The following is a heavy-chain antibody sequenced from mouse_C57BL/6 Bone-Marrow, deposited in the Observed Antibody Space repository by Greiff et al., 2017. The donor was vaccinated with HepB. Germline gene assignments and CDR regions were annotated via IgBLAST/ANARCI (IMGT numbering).Heavy chain of an antibody. Sequence: EVKLMESGGGLVKPGGSLKLSCAASGFTFSSYAMSWVRQTPEKRLEWVATISDGGSYTYYPDNVKGRFTISRYNAKNNLYLQMSHLKSEDTAMYYCARARYSRAMDYWGQGTSVTVSS. D-gene: IGHD2-5*01. CDR2: ISDGGSYT. CDR3: ARARYSRAMDY. V-gene: IGHV5-4*03. J-gene: IGHJ4*01. CDR1: GFTFSSYA.